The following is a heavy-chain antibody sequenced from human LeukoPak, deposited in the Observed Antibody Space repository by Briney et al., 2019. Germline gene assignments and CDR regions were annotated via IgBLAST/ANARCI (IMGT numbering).Heavy chain of an antibody. CDR1: GGSVSSGSYY. Sequence: PSETLSLTCTVSGGSVSSGSYYWSWIRQPPGKGLEWIGYIYYSGSTNYNPSLKSRVTISVDTAKNQFSLKLSSVTAADTAVYYCARKPTTVTSWFDPWGQGILVTVSS. CDR2: IYYSGST. CDR3: ARKPTTVTSWFDP. D-gene: IGHD4-17*01. V-gene: IGHV4-61*01. J-gene: IGHJ5*02.